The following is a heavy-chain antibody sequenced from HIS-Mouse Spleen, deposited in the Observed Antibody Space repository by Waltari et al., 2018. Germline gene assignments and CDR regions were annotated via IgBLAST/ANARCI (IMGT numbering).Heavy chain of an antibody. CDR3: AREIPYSSSWYDWYFDL. CDR1: GGSISSSSYY. CDR2: IYYRRST. V-gene: IGHV4-39*07. J-gene: IGHJ2*01. D-gene: IGHD6-13*01. Sequence: QLQLQESGPGLVKPSETLSLTCTVSGGSISSSSYYWGWIRQPPGKGLEWIGSIYYRRSTYQNPSLKSRVTISVDTSKNQFSLKLSSVTAADTAVYYCAREIPYSSSWYDWYFDLWGRGTLVTVSS.